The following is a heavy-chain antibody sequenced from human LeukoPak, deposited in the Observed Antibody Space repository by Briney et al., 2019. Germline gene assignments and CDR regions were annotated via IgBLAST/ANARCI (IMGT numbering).Heavy chain of an antibody. V-gene: IGHV4-31*03. CDR1: GGSISSGGYY. CDR2: IYYSGST. D-gene: IGHD1-26*01. Sequence: KTSQTLSLTCTVSGGSISSGGYYWSWIRQHPGKGLEWIGYIYYSGSTYYNPSLKSRVTISVDTSKSHFSLKLSSVTAADTAVYYCARGGWELPPTTFDYWGQGTLVTVSS. J-gene: IGHJ4*02. CDR3: ARGGWELPPTTFDY.